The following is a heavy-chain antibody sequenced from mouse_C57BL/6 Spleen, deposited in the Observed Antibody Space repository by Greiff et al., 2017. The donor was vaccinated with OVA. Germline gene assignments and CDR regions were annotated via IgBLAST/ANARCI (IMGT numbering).Heavy chain of an antibody. CDR3: ARYYGSPFDV. CDR1: GYAFSSSW. J-gene: IGHJ1*03. Sequence: QVQLQQSGPELVKPGASVKISCKASGYAFSSSWMNWVKQRPGKGLEWIGRIYPGDGDTNYNGKFKGKATLTADKSSSTAYMQLSSLTSEDSAVYFCARYYGSPFDVWGTGTTVTVSA. D-gene: IGHD1-1*01. CDR2: IYPGDGDT. V-gene: IGHV1-82*01.